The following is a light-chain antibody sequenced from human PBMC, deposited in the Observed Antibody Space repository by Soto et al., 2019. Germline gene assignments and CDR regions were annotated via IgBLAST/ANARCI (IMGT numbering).Light chain of an antibody. CDR2: GAS. J-gene: IGKJ2*01. CDR3: QQYATSPST. V-gene: IGKV3-20*01. Sequence: DIVLEQSPGTLSLSPGESATLSCRASQSVRSGYLAWYQQKPGQAPRLLIYGASSRASGIRDSFSGSGSGTDFTLTISRLEPEDFAVYYGQQYATSPSTFGQGTKLEIK. CDR1: QSVRSGY.